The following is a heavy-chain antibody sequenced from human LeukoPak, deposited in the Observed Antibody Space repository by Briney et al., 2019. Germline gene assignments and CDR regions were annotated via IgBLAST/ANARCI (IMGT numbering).Heavy chain of an antibody. CDR3: AKAPPRDMYSSSYFDY. J-gene: IGHJ4*02. CDR2: ISGSAGST. D-gene: IGHD6-6*01. Sequence: PGGSLRLSCAASGFTFSSYAMSWVRQAPGKGLEWVSAISGSAGSTYYADSMKGRFTISRDNSKNTLYLQMNSLRAEDTAIYYCAKAPPRDMYSSSYFDYWGQGNLVTVSS. V-gene: IGHV3-23*01. CDR1: GFTFSSYA.